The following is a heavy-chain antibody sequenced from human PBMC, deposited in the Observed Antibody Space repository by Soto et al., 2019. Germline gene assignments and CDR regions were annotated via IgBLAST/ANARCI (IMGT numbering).Heavy chain of an antibody. CDR2: IWYDGSNK. J-gene: IGHJ4*02. Sequence: QVQLVESGGGVVQPGRSLRLSCAASGFTFSSYGMHWVRQAPGKGLEWVAVIWYDGSNKYYADSVKGRFTISRDNSKNTLYLQMNSLRAEDTAVYYCARTVATRPYYFDCWGQGTLVTVSS. CDR3: ARTVATRPYYFDC. CDR1: GFTFSSYG. V-gene: IGHV3-33*01. D-gene: IGHD4-17*01.